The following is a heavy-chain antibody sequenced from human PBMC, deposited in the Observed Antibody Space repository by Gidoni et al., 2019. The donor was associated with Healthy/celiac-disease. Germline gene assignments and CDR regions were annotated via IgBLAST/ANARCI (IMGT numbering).Heavy chain of an antibody. CDR2: INPSGGST. CDR1: GYTFTSYY. Sequence: QVQLVQSGAEVKKPGASVKVSCKASGYTFTSYYMHWVRQAPGQGLEWMGIINPSGGSTSYAQRFQGRVTMTRDTSTSTVYMELSSLRSEDTAVYYCATSSSANWFDPWGQGTLVTVSS. CDR3: ATSSSANWFDP. J-gene: IGHJ5*02. V-gene: IGHV1-46*01. D-gene: IGHD6-13*01.